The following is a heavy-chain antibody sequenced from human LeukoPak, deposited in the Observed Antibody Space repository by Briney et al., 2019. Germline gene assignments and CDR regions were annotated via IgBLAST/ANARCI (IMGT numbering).Heavy chain of an antibody. D-gene: IGHD5-24*01. Sequence: GGSLRLSCAASGFTFTSNWMSWVRQAPGKGLEWVANIKQDGSDKCYVDSVKGRFTISRDNAKSSLYLQMNSLRAEDTAVYYCARERDGYNINFDYWGQGTLVTVSS. CDR3: ARERDGYNINFDY. CDR2: IKQDGSDK. V-gene: IGHV3-7*01. J-gene: IGHJ4*02. CDR1: GFTFTSNW.